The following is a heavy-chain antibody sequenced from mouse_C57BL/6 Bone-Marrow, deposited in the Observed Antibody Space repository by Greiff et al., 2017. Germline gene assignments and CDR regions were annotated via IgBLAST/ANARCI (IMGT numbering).Heavy chain of an antibody. CDR2: IYPGSGNT. CDR3: ARGDSNYP. J-gene: IGHJ3*01. D-gene: IGHD2-5*01. V-gene: IGHV1-76*01. Sequence: VKLMESGAELVRPGASVKLSCKASGYTFTDYYINWVKQRPGQGLEWIARIYPGSGNTYYNEKFKGKATLTAEKSSSTAYMQLSSLTSEDSAVYFCARGDSNYPWGQGTLVTVSA. CDR1: GYTFTDYY.